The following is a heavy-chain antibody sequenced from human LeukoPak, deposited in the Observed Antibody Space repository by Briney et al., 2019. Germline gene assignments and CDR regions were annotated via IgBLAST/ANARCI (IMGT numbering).Heavy chain of an antibody. D-gene: IGHD1-26*01. CDR3: ARDRSRGGSYYAVAFDI. J-gene: IGHJ3*02. CDR1: GYTFTSYG. Sequence: ASVKVSCKASGYTFTSYGISWVRQAPGQGLEWMGWIGAYNGNTNYAQKLQGRVTMTTDTSTSTAYMELRSLRSDDTAVYYCARDRSRGGSYYAVAFDIWGQGTMVTVSS. CDR2: IGAYNGNT. V-gene: IGHV1-18*01.